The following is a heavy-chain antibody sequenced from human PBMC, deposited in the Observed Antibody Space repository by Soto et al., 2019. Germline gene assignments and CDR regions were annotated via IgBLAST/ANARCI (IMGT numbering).Heavy chain of an antibody. J-gene: IGHJ3*02. CDR2: INPSGGST. CDR1: GYTFTSYY. D-gene: IGHD3-10*01. CDR3: ARDEAYYGSGSGGFAFDI. Sequence: ASVKVSCKASGYTFTSYYMHWVRQAPGQGLEWMGIINPSGGSTSYAQKFQGRVTMTRDTSTSTVYMELSSLRSEDTAVYYCARDEAYYGSGSGGFAFDIWGQGTMVTVSS. V-gene: IGHV1-46*01.